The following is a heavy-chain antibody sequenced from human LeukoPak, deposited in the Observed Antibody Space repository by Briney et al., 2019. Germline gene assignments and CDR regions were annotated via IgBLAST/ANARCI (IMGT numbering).Heavy chain of an antibody. D-gene: IGHD3-22*01. CDR3: ARRGPTYYYDSSGPIDY. V-gene: IGHV3-23*01. CDR1: GFTFTSYA. Sequence: GGSLRLSCAASGFTFTSYATSWVRQAPRKGLECVSAISGSGGSTYYADSVKGRFTISRDNSKNTLYLQMNSLRAEDTAVYYCARRGPTYYYDSSGPIDYWGQGTLVTVSS. J-gene: IGHJ4*02. CDR2: ISGSGGST.